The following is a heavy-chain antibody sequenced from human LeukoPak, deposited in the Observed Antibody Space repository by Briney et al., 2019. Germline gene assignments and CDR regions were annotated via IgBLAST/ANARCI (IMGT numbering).Heavy chain of an antibody. Sequence: GGSLRLSCAASGFTVSSNYMSWVRQAPGKGLEWVSVIYSGGSTYYADSVKGRFTISRDNSKNTLYLQMNSLRAEDTAVYYCARKDYDSSGYFDLDYWGHGTLVTVSS. V-gene: IGHV3-53*01. CDR3: ARKDYDSSGYFDLDY. CDR2: IYSGGST. D-gene: IGHD3-22*01. CDR1: GFTVSSNY. J-gene: IGHJ4*01.